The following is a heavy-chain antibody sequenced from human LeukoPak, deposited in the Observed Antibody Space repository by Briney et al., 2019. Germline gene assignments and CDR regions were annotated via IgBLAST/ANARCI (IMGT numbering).Heavy chain of an antibody. V-gene: IGHV4-59*01. CDR2: IYYSGST. CDR1: GGSISSYY. CDR3: ARAKYYYDSSGYYAAHAFDI. Sequence: PSETLSLTCTVSGGSISSYYWSWIRQPPGKGLEWIGYIYYSGSTNYNPSLKSRVTISVDTSKNQFSLKLSSVTAADTAVYYCARAKYYYDSSGYYAAHAFDIWGQGTLVSVSS. J-gene: IGHJ3*02. D-gene: IGHD3-22*01.